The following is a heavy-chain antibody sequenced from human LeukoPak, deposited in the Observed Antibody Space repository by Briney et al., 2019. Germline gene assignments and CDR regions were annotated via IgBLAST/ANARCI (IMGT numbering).Heavy chain of an antibody. J-gene: IGHJ4*02. Sequence: GGSLRLSCAASGFTFSSYAMSWVRQAPGKGLEWVSAITSSGSDTWHADSVKGRFTISRDNSKNTLFLQMNSLRAEDTAVYYCVKGSSSSRPYYFDFWGQGTLVTVSS. D-gene: IGHD6-6*01. CDR2: ITSSGSDT. CDR3: VKGSSSSRPYYFDF. V-gene: IGHV3-23*01. CDR1: GFTFSSYA.